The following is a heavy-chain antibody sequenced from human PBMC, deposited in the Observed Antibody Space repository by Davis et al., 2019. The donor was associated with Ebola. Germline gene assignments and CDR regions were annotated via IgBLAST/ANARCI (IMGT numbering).Heavy chain of an antibody. CDR3: ARVRPTGDPDY. CDR2: ISYDGSNK. D-gene: IGHD7-27*01. CDR1: GFTFSSYG. J-gene: IGHJ4*02. Sequence: GGSLRLSCAASGFTFSSYGMHWVRQAPGKGLEWVAVISYDGSNKYYADSVKGRFTISRDNSKNTLYLQMNSLRAEDTAVYYCARVRPTGDPDYWGQGTLVTVSS. V-gene: IGHV3-30*03.